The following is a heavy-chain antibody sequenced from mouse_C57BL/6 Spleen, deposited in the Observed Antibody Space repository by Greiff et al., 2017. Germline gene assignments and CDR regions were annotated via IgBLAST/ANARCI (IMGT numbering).Heavy chain of an antibody. D-gene: IGHD1-1*01. V-gene: IGHV1-59*01. Sequence: QVQLQQPGAELVRPGTSVKLSCKASGYTFTSYWMHWVKQRPGQGLEWIGVIDPSDSYTNYNQKFKGKATLTVDTSSSTAYMQLSSLTSEDSAVYYCARYYDGSSSWFAYWGQGTLVTVSA. CDR1: GYTFTSYW. CDR2: IDPSDSYT. J-gene: IGHJ3*01. CDR3: ARYYDGSSSWFAY.